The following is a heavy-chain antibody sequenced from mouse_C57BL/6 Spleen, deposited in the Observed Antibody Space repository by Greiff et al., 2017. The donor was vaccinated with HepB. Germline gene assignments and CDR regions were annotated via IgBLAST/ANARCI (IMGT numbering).Heavy chain of an antibody. V-gene: IGHV5-4*01. J-gene: IGHJ2*01. CDR2: ISDGGSYT. CDR1: GFTFSSYA. Sequence: EVKLVESGGGLVKPGGSLKLSCAASGFTFSSYAMSWVRQTPEKRLEWVATISDGGSYTYYPDNVKGRFTISRDNAKNNLNLQMSHLKSEDTAMYYCARDGEGGYFDYWGQGTTLTVSS. CDR3: ARDGEGGYFDY.